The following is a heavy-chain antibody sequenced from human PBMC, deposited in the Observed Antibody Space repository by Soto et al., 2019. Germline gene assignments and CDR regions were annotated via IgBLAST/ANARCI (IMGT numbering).Heavy chain of an antibody. J-gene: IGHJ6*02. CDR3: ARAYYDFWTSYHYGMDV. V-gene: IGHV4-30-2*01. CDR2: IYQSGST. Sequence: QLQLQESGSGLVKPSQTLSLTCAVSGVSISSDGYSWSWIRQPPGKGLEWIGFIYQSGSTYYNPSLKSRGTMSVDRSKNQFSLKLTSVTAAGTAMYYCARAYYDFWTSYHYGMDVWGQGTTVTVSS. CDR1: GVSISSDGYS. D-gene: IGHD3-3*01.